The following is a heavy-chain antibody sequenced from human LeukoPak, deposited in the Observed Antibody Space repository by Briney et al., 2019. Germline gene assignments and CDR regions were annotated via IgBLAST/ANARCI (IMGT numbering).Heavy chain of an antibody. CDR3: ARGYYGSGSYRY. CDR1: GYTFTYFG. J-gene: IGHJ4*02. V-gene: IGHV1-18*01. Sequence: ASVKVSCKTSGYTFTYFGITWVRQAPGQGLEWMGWISTYNGNAKYAQNLQGRVTMTTDTSTTTVYMELRSLRSDDTAVYYCARGYYGSGSYRYWGQGTLVTVSS. CDR2: ISTYNGNA. D-gene: IGHD3-10*01.